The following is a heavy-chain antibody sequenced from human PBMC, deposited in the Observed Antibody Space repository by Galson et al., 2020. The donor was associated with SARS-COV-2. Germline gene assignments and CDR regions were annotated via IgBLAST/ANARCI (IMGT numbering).Heavy chain of an antibody. J-gene: IGHJ5*02. V-gene: IGHV4-4*07. Sequence: ETLSLTCTVSGGSISSYYWSWIRQPAGKGLEWIGRIYTSGSTNYNPSLKSRVTMSVDTSKNQFSLKLSSVTAADTAVYYCTAQKIGVVIPRWFDPWGQGTLVTVSS. CDR2: IYTSGST. CDR3: TAQKIGVVIPRWFDP. D-gene: IGHD3-3*01. CDR1: GGSISSYY.